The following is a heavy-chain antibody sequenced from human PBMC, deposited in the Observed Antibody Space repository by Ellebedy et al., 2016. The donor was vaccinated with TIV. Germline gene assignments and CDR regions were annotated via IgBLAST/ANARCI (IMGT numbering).Heavy chain of an antibody. Sequence: MPGGSLRLSCTVSGGSISSYYWSWILPPPGKGLEWIGYIYYSGSTNYNPSLKSRVTISVDTSKNQFSLKLSSVTAADTAVYYCARGGHPRYASFDYWGQGTLVTVSS. J-gene: IGHJ4*02. CDR1: GGSISSYY. CDR3: ARGGHPRYASFDY. V-gene: IGHV4-59*01. CDR2: IYYSGST. D-gene: IGHD1-1*01.